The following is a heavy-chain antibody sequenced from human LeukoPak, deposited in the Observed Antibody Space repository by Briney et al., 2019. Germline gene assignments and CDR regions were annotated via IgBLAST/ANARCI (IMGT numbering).Heavy chain of an antibody. Sequence: SETLSLTCTVSGGSISSYYWSWTRQPPGKGLEWIGYIYYSGSTNYNPSLKSRVTISVDTSKNQFSLKLSSVTAADTAVYYCARVLADDSSGYYYNHDAFDIWGQGTMVTVSS. CDR2: IYYSGST. V-gene: IGHV4-59*01. CDR1: GGSISSYY. J-gene: IGHJ3*02. D-gene: IGHD3-22*01. CDR3: ARVLADDSSGYYYNHDAFDI.